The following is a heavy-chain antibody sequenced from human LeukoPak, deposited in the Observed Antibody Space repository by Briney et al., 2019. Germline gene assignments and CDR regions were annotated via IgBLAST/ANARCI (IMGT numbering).Heavy chain of an antibody. CDR2: INHSGST. CDR1: GGSFSGYY. D-gene: IGHD1-26*01. Sequence: PSETLSLTCAVYGGSFSGYYWSWIRQPPGKGLEWIGEINHSGSTNYNPSLKSRATISVDTSKNQFSLKLSSMTAADTAVYYCARVSFPHYRNNWFDPWGQGTLVTVSS. J-gene: IGHJ5*02. V-gene: IGHV4-34*01. CDR3: ARVSFPHYRNNWFDP.